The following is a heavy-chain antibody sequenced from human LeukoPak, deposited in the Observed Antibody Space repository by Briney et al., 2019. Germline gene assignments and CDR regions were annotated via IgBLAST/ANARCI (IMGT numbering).Heavy chain of an antibody. CDR1: GGSISSGSYY. V-gene: IGHV4-61*02. J-gene: IGHJ4*02. CDR3: ARAVVGATTGYYFDY. CDR2: IYTSGST. Sequence: PSETLSLTCTVSGGSISSGSYYWSWIRQPAGKGLEWIGRIYTSGSTNYNPSLKSRVTISVDTSKNQFSLKLSSVTAADTAVYYCARAVVGATTGYYFDYWGRGTLVTVSS. D-gene: IGHD1-26*01.